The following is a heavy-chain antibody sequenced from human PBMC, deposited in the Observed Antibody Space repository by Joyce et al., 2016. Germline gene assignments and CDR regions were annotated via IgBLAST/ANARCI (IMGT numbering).Heavy chain of an antibody. CDR2: IYHSEST. CDR3: ARAYGSGSYSYYYGMDV. CDR1: GGSVSSGGYS. V-gene: IGHV4-30-2*01. D-gene: IGHD3-10*01. Sequence: QMQLQESGPGLVKPSQTLSLTCAVSGGSVSSGGYSWTWIRQPPGTGLEWIGHIYHSESTYYNPSLQSRVTMSVDRSKNQFSLKLRSVTAADTAVYYCARAYGSGSYSYYYGMDVWGQGTTVTVSS. J-gene: IGHJ6*02.